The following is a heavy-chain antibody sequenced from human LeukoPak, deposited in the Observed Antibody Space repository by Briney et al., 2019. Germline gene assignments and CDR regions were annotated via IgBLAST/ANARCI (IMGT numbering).Heavy chain of an antibody. CDR2: IYYSGST. J-gene: IGHJ4*02. V-gene: IGHV4-59*01. Sequence: SETLSLTCTVSGGSISSYYWSWIRQPPGKGLEWIGYIYYSGSTNYNPSLKSRVTIPVDTSKNQFSLKLSSVTAGDTAVYYCARKEYSSGWTDYWGQGTLVTVSS. CDR3: ARKEYSSGWTDY. D-gene: IGHD6-19*01. CDR1: GGSISSYY.